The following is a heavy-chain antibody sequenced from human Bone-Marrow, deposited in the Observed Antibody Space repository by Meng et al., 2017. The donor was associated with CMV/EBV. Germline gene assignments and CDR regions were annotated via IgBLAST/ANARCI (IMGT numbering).Heavy chain of an antibody. CDR2: INPNSGDT. CDR3: ARSYNWNYYDLDY. CDR1: GYTFTGYY. Sequence: ASVKVSCKASGYTFTGYYMHWVRQAPGQGLEWMGWINPNSGDTNCAQSFQGRVTMTRDTSISTAYMELSRLRSDDTAVYYCARSYNWNYYDLDYWGQGTLVTVSS. D-gene: IGHD1-7*01. V-gene: IGHV1-2*02. J-gene: IGHJ4*02.